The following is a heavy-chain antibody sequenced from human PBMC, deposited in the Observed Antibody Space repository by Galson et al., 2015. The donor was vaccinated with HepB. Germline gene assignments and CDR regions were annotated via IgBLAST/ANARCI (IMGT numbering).Heavy chain of an antibody. Sequence: SLRLSCAASGFIFSSYGMHWVRQGPGKGLEWVALISDDGTKKYYADSVKGRFTMSRDNSTNTLYLQMNSLRADDTALYYCAKERIVARRAPFDPWGQGTLVTVSS. V-gene: IGHV3-30*18. J-gene: IGHJ5*02. D-gene: IGHD3-10*01. CDR1: GFIFSSYG. CDR3: AKERIVARRAPFDP. CDR2: ISDDGTKK.